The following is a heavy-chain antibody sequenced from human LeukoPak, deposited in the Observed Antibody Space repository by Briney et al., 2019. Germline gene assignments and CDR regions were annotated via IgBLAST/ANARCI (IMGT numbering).Heavy chain of an antibody. D-gene: IGHD4-17*01. J-gene: IGHJ4*02. CDR1: GGSITSYY. Sequence: SETLSLTCTVSGGSITSYYWSWIRQPPGKGLEWIGYIYYSGSTNYNPSLKSRLTISVDASKNQFSLKLSSVTATDTAVYYCASLTTVTQGYFDSWGQGTLVTISS. CDR3: ASLTTVTQGYFDS. V-gene: IGHV4-59*08. CDR2: IYYSGST.